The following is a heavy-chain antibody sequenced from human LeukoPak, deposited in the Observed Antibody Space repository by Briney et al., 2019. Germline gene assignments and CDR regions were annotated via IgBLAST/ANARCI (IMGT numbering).Heavy chain of an antibody. CDR3: AFRGSDYYDSSGYLRFDY. Sequence: SSETLSLTCTVSGYSISSGYYWGWIRQPPGKGLEWIGSIYHSGSTYYNPSLKSRVTISVDTSKNQFSLKLSSVTAADTAVYYCAFRGSDYYDSSGYLRFDYWGQGTLVTVSS. J-gene: IGHJ4*02. CDR1: GYSISSGYY. V-gene: IGHV4-38-2*02. CDR2: IYHSGST. D-gene: IGHD3-22*01.